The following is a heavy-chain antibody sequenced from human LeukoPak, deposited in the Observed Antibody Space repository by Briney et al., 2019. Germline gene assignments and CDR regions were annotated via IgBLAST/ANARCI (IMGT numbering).Heavy chain of an antibody. CDR2: ISSSSQYI. V-gene: IGHV3-21*06. D-gene: IGHD3-22*01. J-gene: IGHJ5*02. Sequence: GGSLRLSLGASGFNLSGYNMDWFRQGPGKGAEWVASISSSSQYIFHPHSVKGRFTVARGNVKDPPDLEMQRLRVQDTAVYFCARERAGPVVRTHNWFDPCGQGTLV. CDR3: ARERAGPVVRTHNWFDP. CDR1: GFNLSGYN.